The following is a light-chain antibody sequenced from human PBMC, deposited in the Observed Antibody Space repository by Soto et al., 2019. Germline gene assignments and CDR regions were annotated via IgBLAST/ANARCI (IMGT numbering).Light chain of an antibody. V-gene: IGLV2-8*01. Sequence: QSALTQPTSASGSPGQSVTISCTGTSSDVGGYNYVSWYQQHPGKAPRPMVYEVTKRPSGVPARFSGSKSGNTASLTVSGLQAEDEADYYCSSHAGINNVVFGGGTQLTVL. CDR2: EVT. J-gene: IGLJ3*02. CDR1: SSDVGGYNY. CDR3: SSHAGINNVV.